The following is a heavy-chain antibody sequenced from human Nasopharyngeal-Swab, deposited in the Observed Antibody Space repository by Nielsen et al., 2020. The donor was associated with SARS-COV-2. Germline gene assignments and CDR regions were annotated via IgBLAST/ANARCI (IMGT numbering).Heavy chain of an antibody. CDR1: GFTFSSYS. J-gene: IGHJ4*02. V-gene: IGHV3-21*01. CDR3: AREVAIAAAGRGDYFDY. CDR2: ISSSSSYI. D-gene: IGHD6-13*01. Sequence: GESLKISCAASGFTFSSYSMNWVRQAPGKGLEWVSSISSSSSYIYYADSVKGRFTISRDNAKNSLYLQMNSLRAEDTAVYYCAREVAIAAAGRGDYFDYRGQGTLVTVSS.